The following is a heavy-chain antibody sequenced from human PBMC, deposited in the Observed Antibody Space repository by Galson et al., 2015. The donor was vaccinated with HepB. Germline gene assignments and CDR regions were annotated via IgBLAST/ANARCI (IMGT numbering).Heavy chain of an antibody. J-gene: IGHJ4*02. V-gene: IGHV3-33*01. CDR1: GFTFSRYG. D-gene: IGHD1-1*01. Sequence: SLRLSCAASGFTFSRYGMQWVRQAPGKGLEWVADIRYDGRNKYYADSVRGRFTISRDNSKKTLYLQMDSLRDEDTAVYYCTGDRFETNPMDVVPGTIVEWGQGTLVTVSS. CDR3: TGDRFETNPMDVVPGTIVE. CDR2: IRYDGRNK.